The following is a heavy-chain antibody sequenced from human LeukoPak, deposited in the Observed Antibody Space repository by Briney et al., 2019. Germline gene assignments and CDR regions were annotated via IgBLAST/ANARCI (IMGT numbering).Heavy chain of an antibody. D-gene: IGHD3-9*01. J-gene: IGHJ4*02. Sequence: GGSLRLSCAASGFTFSSLAMSWVRQAPGRGLEWVSAISGSGGSTYYADSVKGRFTISRDNSKNTLYLQMNSLRGEDTAVYYCAKDHDSESKYLTFDYWGQGTLVTVSS. CDR2: ISGSGGST. CDR3: AKDHDSESKYLTFDY. CDR1: GFTFSSLA. V-gene: IGHV3-23*01.